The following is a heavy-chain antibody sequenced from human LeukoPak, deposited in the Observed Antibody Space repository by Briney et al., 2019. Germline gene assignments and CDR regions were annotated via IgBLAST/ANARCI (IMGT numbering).Heavy chain of an antibody. J-gene: IGHJ3*02. D-gene: IGHD3-10*01. CDR2: IYYSGST. V-gene: IGHV4-59*01. Sequence: PSETLSLTCTVSGGSISSYYWSWIRQPPGKGLEWIGYIYYSGSTNYNPSLKSRVTISVDTSKNQFSLKLSSVTAADTAVYYCARDHYCGSGSYYKRVDAFDIWGQGTMVTVSS. CDR1: GGSISSYY. CDR3: ARDHYCGSGSYYKRVDAFDI.